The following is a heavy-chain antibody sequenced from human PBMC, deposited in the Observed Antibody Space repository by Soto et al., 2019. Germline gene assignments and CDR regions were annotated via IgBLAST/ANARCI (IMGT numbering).Heavy chain of an antibody. V-gene: IGHV4-31*03. CDR3: ARYANSYGPDHPNGFDP. J-gene: IGHJ5*02. Sequence: SETLSLTCTVSCGSISNLGYYWSWIRQHPGKGLEWIGYIYYSGSTYYNPSLKSRVTISVDTSKNQFSLKLSSVTAADTAVYYCARYANSYGPDHPNGFDPWGQGTLVTVSS. CDR1: CGSISNLGYY. D-gene: IGHD5-18*01. CDR2: IYYSGST.